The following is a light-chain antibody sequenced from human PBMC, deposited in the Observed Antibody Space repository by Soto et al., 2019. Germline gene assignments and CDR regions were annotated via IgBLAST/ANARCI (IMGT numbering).Light chain of an antibody. J-gene: IGLJ1*01. Sequence: QSFLTQPASVSGSPGQSITISCTGTSSDVGGYNYVSWYQQHPGKAPKLMIYEVSNRPSGLSNHFSGSKSGKTASLTISGLQAEDEADYYCSSYTSSSTPHYVFGTGTKVTVL. V-gene: IGLV2-14*01. CDR1: SSDVGGYNY. CDR3: SSYTSSSTPHYV. CDR2: EVS.